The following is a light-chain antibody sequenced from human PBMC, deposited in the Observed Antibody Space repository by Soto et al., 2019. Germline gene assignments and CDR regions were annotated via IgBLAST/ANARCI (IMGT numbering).Light chain of an antibody. Sequence: DTGMTQAPDSLAVSLGERATIKCKTSQSVFYSTSGYHNLAWYQHKVGHPPRLLLYWASTRASRVPDRFSGGGSGTDFTLTISSLQAEGVAVYYCQQFYSIPYTFGQGTKVEIK. CDR1: QSVFYSTSGYHN. V-gene: IGKV4-1*01. CDR2: WAS. CDR3: QQFYSIPYT. J-gene: IGKJ2*01.